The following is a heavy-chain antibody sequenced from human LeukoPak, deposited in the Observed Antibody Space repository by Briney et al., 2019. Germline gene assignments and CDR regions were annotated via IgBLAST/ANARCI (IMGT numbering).Heavy chain of an antibody. CDR3: ARASRDYCSGGSCYPP. V-gene: IGHV3-21*01. Sequence: GGSLRLSCAASGFTFSSYSMNWVRQAPGKGLEWVSSISSSSSYIYYADSVKGRFTISRDNAKNSLYLQMNSLRAEDTAVYYCARASRDYCSGGSCYPPWGQGTLVTVSS. CDR2: ISSSSSYI. D-gene: IGHD2-15*01. J-gene: IGHJ5*02. CDR1: GFTFSSYS.